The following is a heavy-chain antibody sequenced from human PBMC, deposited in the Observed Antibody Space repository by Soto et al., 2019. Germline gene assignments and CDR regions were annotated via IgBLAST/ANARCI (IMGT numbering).Heavy chain of an antibody. CDR2: INPNSGAT. V-gene: IGHV1-2*02. CDR1: GYTFTGYY. CDR3: AKDQFPLSGSGSYYYARDA. Sequence: QVQLVQSGAEVKKPGASVKVSCKASGYTFTGYYMHWVRQAPGQGLEWMGWINPNSGATNYTQKFKGESPIPRTPSTSPATRKLGRLRPDATAVYYCAKDQFPLSGSGSYYYARDAGGQGTTSPSP. J-gene: IGHJ6*02. D-gene: IGHD5-12*01.